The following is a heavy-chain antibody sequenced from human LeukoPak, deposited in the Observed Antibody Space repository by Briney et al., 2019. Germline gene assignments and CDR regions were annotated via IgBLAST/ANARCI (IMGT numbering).Heavy chain of an antibody. J-gene: IGHJ4*02. CDR1: GGSFSGYY. V-gene: IGHV4-34*01. Sequence: PSETLSLTCAVYGGSFSGYYWSWIRQPPGKGLEWIGEINHGGSTNYNPSLKSRVTISVDTSKNQFSLKLSSVTAADTAVYYCARAPRLRFDYWGQGTLVTVSS. CDR2: INHGGST. D-gene: IGHD5-12*01. CDR3: ARAPRLRFDY.